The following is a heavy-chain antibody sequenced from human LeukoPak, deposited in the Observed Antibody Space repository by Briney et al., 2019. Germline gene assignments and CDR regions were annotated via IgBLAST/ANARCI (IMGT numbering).Heavy chain of an antibody. V-gene: IGHV1-46*01. Sequence: ASVKVSCKASGYTFTSYYMHWVRQAPGQGLEWMGIINPSGGSTSYAQKFQGRVTMTRDMSTSTVYMELSSLRSEDTAVYYCARDVGYSSPYYYYIDVWGKGTTVTVSS. CDR2: INPSGGST. CDR3: ARDVGYSSPYYYYIDV. J-gene: IGHJ6*03. D-gene: IGHD6-13*01. CDR1: GYTFTSYY.